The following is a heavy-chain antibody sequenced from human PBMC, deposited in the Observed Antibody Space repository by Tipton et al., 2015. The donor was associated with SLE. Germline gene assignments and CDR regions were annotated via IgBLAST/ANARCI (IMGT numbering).Heavy chain of an antibody. CDR1: GGSISTPFW. CDR3: ARKRLPDLDFDL. CDR2: VYHSGSA. J-gene: IGHJ2*01. D-gene: IGHD3-16*01. V-gene: IGHV4-4*02. Sequence: TLSLTCGVSGGSISTPFWWNWVRQSPGRGLEWIGEVYHSGSANFNPSLKSRVTMSVDKSKNQFSLKVESVTAADTAVYYCARKRLPDLDFDLWGRGTLVTVSS.